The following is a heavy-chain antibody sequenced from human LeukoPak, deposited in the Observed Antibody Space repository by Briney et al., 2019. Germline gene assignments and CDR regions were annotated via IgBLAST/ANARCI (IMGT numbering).Heavy chain of an antibody. V-gene: IGHV4-4*08. CDR3: ARAHYRYCSSTSCYDNWFDP. CDR2: IYTSGST. J-gene: IGHJ5*02. Sequence: SETLSLTCTVSGGSISSYYWSWIRQPPGKGLEWIGRIYTSGSTNYNPSLKSRVTISVDTSKNQFSLKLSSVTAADTAVYYCARAHYRYCSSTSCYDNWFDPWGQGTLVTVSS. CDR1: GGSISSYY. D-gene: IGHD2-2*01.